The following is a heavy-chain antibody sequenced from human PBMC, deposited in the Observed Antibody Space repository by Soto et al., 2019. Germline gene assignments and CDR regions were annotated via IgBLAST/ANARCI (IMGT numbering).Heavy chain of an antibody. J-gene: IGHJ6*02. CDR1: GFTFDDYA. CDR3: AKDHYSSSWPQGYGMDV. CDR2: ISCDGGST. D-gene: IGHD6-13*01. V-gene: IGHV3-43D*04. Sequence: GGSLRLSCAASGFTFDDYAMHWVRQAPGKGLEWVSLISCDGGSTYYADSVKGRFTISRDNSKNSLYLQMNSLRAEDTALYYCAKDHYSSSWPQGYGMDVWGQGTTITVSS.